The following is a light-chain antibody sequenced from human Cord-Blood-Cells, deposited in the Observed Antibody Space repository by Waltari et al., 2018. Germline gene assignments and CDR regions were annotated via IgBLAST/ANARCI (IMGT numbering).Light chain of an antibody. CDR2: GAS. J-gene: IGKJ2*01. CDR3: QQYGSSLYT. CDR1: QGISSSY. Sequence: LTQSPSFLSASVGDRVTITCRASQGISSSYLAWYQQKPGQAPRLLIYGASSRATGIPDRFSGSGSGTDFTLTISRLEPEDFAVYYCQQYGSSLYTFGQGTKLEIK. V-gene: IGKV3-20*01.